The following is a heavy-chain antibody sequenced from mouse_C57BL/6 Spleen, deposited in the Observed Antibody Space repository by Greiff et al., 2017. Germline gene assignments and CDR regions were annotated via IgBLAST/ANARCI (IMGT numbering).Heavy chain of an antibody. V-gene: IGHV1-55*01. Sequence: VQLQQPGAELVKPGASVQMSCKASGYTFTSYWITWVKQRPGQGLEWIGDIYPGSGSTNYNEKFKSKATLTVDTSSSTAYMQLSSLTSEDSAVYYCAREGGMVTTGPFADWGQGTLVTVSA. J-gene: IGHJ3*01. CDR2: IYPGSGST. D-gene: IGHD2-2*01. CDR3: AREGGMVTTGPFAD. CDR1: GYTFTSYW.